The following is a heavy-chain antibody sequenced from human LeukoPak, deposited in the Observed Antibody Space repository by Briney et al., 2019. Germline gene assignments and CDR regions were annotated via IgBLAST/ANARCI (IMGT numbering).Heavy chain of an antibody. CDR3: ARAPSSGWFQY. CDR2: IKQDGSEK. D-gene: IGHD6-19*01. V-gene: IGHV3-7*01. Sequence: PGGSLRLSCAASGFTFSSYWMSWVRQAPGKGLEWVANIKQDGSEKYYVDSVKGRFTIFRDNAKNSLYLQMNSLRAEDTAVYYCARAPSSGWFQYWGQGTLVTVSS. CDR1: GFTFSSYW. J-gene: IGHJ4*02.